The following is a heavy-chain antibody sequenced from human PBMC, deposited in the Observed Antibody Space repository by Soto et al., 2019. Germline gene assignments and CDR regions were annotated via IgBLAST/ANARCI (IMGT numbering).Heavy chain of an antibody. CDR1: GFTLSSYG. CDR2: ISYDGSNK. D-gene: IGHD6-13*01. J-gene: IGHJ6*02. CDR3: AKPGDSSSSYIFYYYYYGMDV. Sequence: GGSLRLSCAASGFTLSSYGMHWVRQAPGKGLEWVAVISYDGSNKYYADSVKGRFTISRDNSKNTLYLQMNSLRAEDTAVYYCAKPGDSSSSYIFYYYYYGMDVWGQGTTVTVSS. V-gene: IGHV3-30*18.